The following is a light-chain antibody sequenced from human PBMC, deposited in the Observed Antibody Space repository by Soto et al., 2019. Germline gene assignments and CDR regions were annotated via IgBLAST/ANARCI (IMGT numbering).Light chain of an antibody. CDR1: QDVSSN. CDR3: QHYNNWPPWT. Sequence: IIMTQSPANPAVVPGEKSNLLFRARQDVSSNLARYQQKPGQAPRPLIYGASTRATGIPARFSGSGSGTDFTLTISSLQSEDFAVYYCQHYNNWPPWTFGQGTKVEIK. J-gene: IGKJ1*01. V-gene: IGKV3-15*01. CDR2: GAS.